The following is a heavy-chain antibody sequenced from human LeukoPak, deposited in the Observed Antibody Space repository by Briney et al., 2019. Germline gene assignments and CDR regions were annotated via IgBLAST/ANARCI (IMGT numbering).Heavy chain of an antibody. J-gene: IGHJ4*02. CDR3: GRRPREIAVADY. D-gene: IGHD6-19*01. V-gene: IGHV3-7*01. CDR1: GFSFSTYW. Sequence: GGSLRLSCAASGFSFSTYWMSWVRQAPGKGLEWVANIKQDGSEKYYVDSVKGRFTISRDNAKNSLYLQMNSLRAEDTAVYYRGRRPREIAVADYWGQGTLVTVSS. CDR2: IKQDGSEK.